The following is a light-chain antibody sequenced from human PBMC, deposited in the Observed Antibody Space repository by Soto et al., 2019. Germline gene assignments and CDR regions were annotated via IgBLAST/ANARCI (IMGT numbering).Light chain of an antibody. Sequence: IVMTQPPVTLSVSPGERATLSCRASQSVRSNLAWYQQKPGQAPRLLIYDASNRATGVPARFSGSGSGTDFTLTISSLEPEDFAVYYCQQRSSWPPTFGQGTRLEI. CDR1: QSVRSN. V-gene: IGKV3-11*01. CDR3: QQRSSWPPT. CDR2: DAS. J-gene: IGKJ5*01.